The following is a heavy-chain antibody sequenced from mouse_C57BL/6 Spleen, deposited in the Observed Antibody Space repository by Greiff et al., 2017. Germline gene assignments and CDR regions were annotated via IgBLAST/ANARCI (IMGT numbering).Heavy chain of an antibody. D-gene: IGHD3-3*01. V-gene: IGHV3-6*01. J-gene: IGHJ2*01. CDR2: LSYDGSN. Sequence: EVQLQESGPGLVKPSQSLSLTCSVTGYSITSGYYWNWIRQFPGNKLEWMGYLSYDGSNNYNPSLKNRISLTRAPSKHPFFLEVKSVTTEDTATEYYARGGDVAYYFDYWGQGTTLTVSS. CDR3: ARGGDVAYYFDY. CDR1: GYSITSGYY.